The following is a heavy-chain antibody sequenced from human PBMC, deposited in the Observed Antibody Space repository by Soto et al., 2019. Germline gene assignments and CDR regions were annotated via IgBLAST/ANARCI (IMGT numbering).Heavy chain of an antibody. Sequence: LSLTCTVSGGSISSVGYYWGWIRQHPWEGLEGIGYIYYSGSTYYNPSLKSRVTISVDTSKNQFSLKLSSVTAADTAVYYCARAGGLGMVRGLILYYGMDVLCQGTTVTVSS. CDR1: GGSISSVGYY. V-gene: IGHV4-31*03. CDR3: ARAGGLGMVRGLILYYGMDV. D-gene: IGHD3-10*01. J-gene: IGHJ6*02. CDR2: IYYSGST.